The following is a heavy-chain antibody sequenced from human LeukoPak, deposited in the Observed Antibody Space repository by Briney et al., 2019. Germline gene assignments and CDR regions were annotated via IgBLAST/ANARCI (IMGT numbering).Heavy chain of an antibody. D-gene: IGHD1-1*01. J-gene: IGHJ4*02. CDR1: GFTFSSYA. Sequence: PGGSLRLSCAASGFTFSSYAMHWVRQAPGKGLEWIVSSSSSGTTYYNPSLKNRVTMSLDTPNNQFSLRLTSLTAADTAVYYCAGDGSSINWFFYWGQGTLVTVSS. V-gene: IGHV4-39*07. CDR2: SSSSGTT. CDR3: AGDGSSINWFFY.